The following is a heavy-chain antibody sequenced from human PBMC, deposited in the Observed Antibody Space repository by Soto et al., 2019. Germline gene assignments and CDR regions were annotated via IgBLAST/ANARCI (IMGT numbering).Heavy chain of an antibody. CDR1: GYSFTSYW. Sequence: PGESLKISCKGSGYSFTSYWIGWVRQMPGKGLEWMGIIYPGDSDTRYSPSFQDQVTISADKSISTAYLQWSSLKASDTAMYYCARSSSLDYYYYGMDVWGQGTTVTVSS. J-gene: IGHJ6*02. CDR3: ARSSSLDYYYYGMDV. D-gene: IGHD6-13*01. V-gene: IGHV5-51*01. CDR2: IYPGDSDT.